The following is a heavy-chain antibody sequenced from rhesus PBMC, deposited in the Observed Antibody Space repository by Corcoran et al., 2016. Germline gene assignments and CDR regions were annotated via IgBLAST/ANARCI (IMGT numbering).Heavy chain of an antibody. Sequence: QVQLQESGPGLVKPSETLSLTCAVSGGSISSSYYYWRWLRQAPGKGLEWIGYISYSGSTSYNPSLKSRVTISRDTSKNQFSLKLSSVTAADTAVYYCARVGTTPDYWGQGVLVTVSS. D-gene: IGHD1-1*01. CDR3: ARVGTTPDY. J-gene: IGHJ4*01. CDR2: ISYSGST. CDR1: GGSISSSYYY. V-gene: IGHV4-122*02.